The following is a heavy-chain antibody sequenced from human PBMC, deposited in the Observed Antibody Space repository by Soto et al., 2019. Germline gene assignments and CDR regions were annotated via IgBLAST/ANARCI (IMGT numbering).Heavy chain of an antibody. CDR1: GYTFTSYA. CDR2: INAGNGNT. V-gene: IGHV1-3*05. J-gene: IGHJ4*02. Sequence: QVQLVQSGAEEKKPGASVKVSCKASGYTFTSYAMHWVRQAPGQRLEWMGWINAGNGNTKYSQKFQGRVTITRDTSASTADMVLSSLKSEDTAVYYCARVGRNWLIDFWGQGTLVTVSS. D-gene: IGHD1-1*01. CDR3: ARVGRNWLIDF.